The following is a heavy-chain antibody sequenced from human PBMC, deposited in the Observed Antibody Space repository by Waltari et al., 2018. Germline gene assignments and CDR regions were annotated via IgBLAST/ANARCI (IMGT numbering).Heavy chain of an antibody. J-gene: IGHJ4*02. CDR3: ATYIAAAGTEGYFDY. D-gene: IGHD6-13*01. CDR2: FDPEDGET. Sequence: QVQLVQSGAEVKKPGASVKVSCKVSGYTPPELSMPWVRQAPGKGLEWMGGFDPEDGETIYAQKFQGRVTMTEDTSTDTAYMELSSLRSEDTAVYYCATYIAAAGTEGYFDYWGQGTLVTVSS. V-gene: IGHV1-24*01. CDR1: GYTPPELS.